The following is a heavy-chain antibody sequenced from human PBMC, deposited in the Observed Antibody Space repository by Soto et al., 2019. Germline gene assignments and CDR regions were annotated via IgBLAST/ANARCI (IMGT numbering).Heavy chain of an antibody. V-gene: IGHV3-21*01. CDR1: VFTFSSYS. CDR2: ISSSSSYI. J-gene: IGHJ4*02. CDR3: ARGLHYYDGSGYYFP. Sequence: PGLSLRLSCAASVFTFSSYSMNWVLQNPVKGLEWVSSISSSSSYIYYADSVKGRFTISRDNAKNSLYLQMNSLRAEDTAVYYCARGLHYYDGSGYYFPWGQGTLVTVSS. D-gene: IGHD3-22*01.